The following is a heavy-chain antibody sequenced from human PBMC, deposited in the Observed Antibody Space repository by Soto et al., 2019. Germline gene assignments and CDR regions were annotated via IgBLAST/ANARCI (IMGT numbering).Heavy chain of an antibody. J-gene: IGHJ4*02. V-gene: IGHV1-69*13. CDR1: GGTFSSYA. CDR2: IIPIFGTA. D-gene: IGHD2-2*01. Sequence: GASVKVSCKVSGGTFSSYAISWVRQAPGQGLEWMGGIIPIFGTANYAQKFQGRVTITADESTSTAYMELSSLRSEDTAVYYCARGLLCSSTSCYGGYYFDYWSQGTLVTVS. CDR3: ARGLLCSSTSCYGGYYFDY.